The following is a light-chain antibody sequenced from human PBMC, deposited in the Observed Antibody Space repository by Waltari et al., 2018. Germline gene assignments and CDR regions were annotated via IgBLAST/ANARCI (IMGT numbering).Light chain of an antibody. J-gene: IGLJ2*01. CDR1: RSNMGTYY. CDR3: ATWDNSLSDVV. Sequence: QSVLTQPPSVSAAPGQKVTLSCPGRRSNMGTYYVSRYPQRPGAAPKLLIYDNNKRPAGIPDRFSASKSGTSATLGITGLQIGDEADYYCATWDNSLSDVVFGGGTKLTVL. CDR2: DNN. V-gene: IGLV1-51*01.